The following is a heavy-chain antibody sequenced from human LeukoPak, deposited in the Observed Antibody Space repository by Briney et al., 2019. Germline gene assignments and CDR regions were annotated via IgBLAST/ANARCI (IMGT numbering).Heavy chain of an antibody. J-gene: IGHJ4*02. Sequence: GGSLRLSCAASGLTFSDYYMSWIRQAPGKGLEWVSYISSSGSTIYYADSVKGRFTISRDNAKNSLYLQMNSLRAEDTAVYYCARASSSGITIFGVVTGFDYWGQGTLVTVSS. D-gene: IGHD3-3*01. CDR2: ISSSGSTI. V-gene: IGHV3-11*04. CDR3: ARASSSGITIFGVVTGFDY. CDR1: GLTFSDYY.